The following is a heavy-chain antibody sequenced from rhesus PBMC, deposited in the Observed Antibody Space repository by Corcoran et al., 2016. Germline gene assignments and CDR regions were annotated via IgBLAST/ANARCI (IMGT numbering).Heavy chain of an antibody. CDR2: ISIPGKTI. D-gene: IGHD1-1*01. CDR3: TRDELRVGLDS. V-gene: IGHV3-136*01. J-gene: IGHJ6*01. CDR1: GFPFSSYD. Sequence: EVQLVESGGGLVQPGGSLRLSCAASGFPFSSYDMGWVRRVPGKGLEWVTNISIPGKTIYYADSVKGRFTISRDNAKNSLSLQMSSLRAEDTAVYYCTRDELRVGLDSWGQGVVVTVSS.